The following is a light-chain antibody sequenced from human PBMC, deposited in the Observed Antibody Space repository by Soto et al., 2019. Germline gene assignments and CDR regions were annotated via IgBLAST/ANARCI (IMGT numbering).Light chain of an antibody. Sequence: QSVLTQPASVSGSPGQSITISCTGTSSDVGGHNSVSWYRQDPGKAPKLMIYDVSNRPSGVSDRFSGSKSGNTASLTISGLQIEDEAHYYCSSFTSGVTYVFGPGTKVIV. V-gene: IGLV2-14*01. J-gene: IGLJ1*01. CDR3: SSFTSGVTYV. CDR1: SSDVGGHNS. CDR2: DVS.